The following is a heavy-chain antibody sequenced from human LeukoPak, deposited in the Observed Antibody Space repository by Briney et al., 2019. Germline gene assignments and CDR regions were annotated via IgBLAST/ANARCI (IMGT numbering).Heavy chain of an antibody. V-gene: IGHV3-53*01. CDR3: ASNHPGSSPYYMDV. CDR2: IYSGGSR. CDR1: GFTVSSNY. J-gene: IGHJ6*03. D-gene: IGHD1-26*01. Sequence: GRSLRLSCAASGFTVSSNYMTWVRQAPGKGQEWVSVIYSGGSRYYAESVKGRVTISRDNSKNTLYLQMTSLRAEDTAVYYCASNHPGSSPYYMDVWGKGTTVTVSS.